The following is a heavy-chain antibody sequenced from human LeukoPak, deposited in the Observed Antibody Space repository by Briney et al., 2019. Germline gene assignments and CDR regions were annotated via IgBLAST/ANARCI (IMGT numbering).Heavy chain of an antibody. V-gene: IGHV4-34*01. CDR2: INHSGST. D-gene: IGHD6-13*01. J-gene: IGHJ6*03. CDR1: GGSFSGYY. CDR3: ARGLEAAAGTRDNYYYYYYMDV. Sequence: SETLSLTCTVYGGSFSGYYWSWIRQPPGKGLEWIGEINHSGSTNYNPSLKSRVTISVDTSKNQFSLKLSSVTAADTAVYYCARGLEAAAGTRDNYYYYYYMDVWGKGTTVTISS.